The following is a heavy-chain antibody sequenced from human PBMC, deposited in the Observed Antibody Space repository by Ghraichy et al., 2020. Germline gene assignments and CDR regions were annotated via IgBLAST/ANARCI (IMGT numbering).Heavy chain of an antibody. CDR1: GFTFSKYG. J-gene: IGHJ6*02. V-gene: IGHV3-30*18. CDR2: ISYDGSNK. Sequence: GKSLNISCAASGFTFSKYGMHWVRQAPGKGLEWVAVISYDGSNKYYADSVKGRLTISRDNSKNTLYLQVNSLRAEDTAVYYCAKERDTSGYYSFRGDYYGMDVWGQGTTVTVSS. D-gene: IGHD3-22*01. CDR3: AKERDTSGYYSFRGDYYGMDV.